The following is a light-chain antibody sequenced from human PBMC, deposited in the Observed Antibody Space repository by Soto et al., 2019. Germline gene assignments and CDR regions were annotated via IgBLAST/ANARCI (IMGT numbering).Light chain of an antibody. Sequence: DIQMTQSPSTLSASVGDRVTITCRASQSISSWLAWYQQKPGTAPKLLIYDASSLESGVPSRFSGSGSGTEFTLTISSLQPDDFATYYCQQYNSYSVTFGPGTKVDIK. CDR2: DAS. V-gene: IGKV1-5*01. CDR1: QSISSW. J-gene: IGKJ3*01. CDR3: QQYNSYSVT.